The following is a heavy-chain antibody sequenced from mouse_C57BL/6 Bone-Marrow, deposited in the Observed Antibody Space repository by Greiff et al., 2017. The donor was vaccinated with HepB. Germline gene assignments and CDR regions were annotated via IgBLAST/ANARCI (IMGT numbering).Heavy chain of an antibody. J-gene: IGHJ3*01. CDR1: GYTFTSYG. D-gene: IGHD1-1*01. CDR3: ASYTVVDWFAY. CDR2: IYPRSGNT. V-gene: IGHV1-81*01. Sequence: VQLQQSGAELARPGASVKLSCKASGYTFTSYGISWVKQRTGQGLEWIGEIYPRSGNTYYNEKFKGKATLTADKSSSTAYMELRSLTSEDSAVYFCASYTVVDWFAYWGQGTLVTVSA.